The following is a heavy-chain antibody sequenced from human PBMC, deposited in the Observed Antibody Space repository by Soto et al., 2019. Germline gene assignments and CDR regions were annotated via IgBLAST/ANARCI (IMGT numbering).Heavy chain of an antibody. D-gene: IGHD2-21*01. CDR1: GFTFSSYR. CDR2: ISYDGSNK. J-gene: IGHJ4*02. Sequence: QVQLVESGGGVVQPGRSLRLSCAASGFTFSSYRMHWVRQAPGKGLEWVAVISYDGSNKYYADSVKGRFTISRDNSKNTLYLQMNSLRAEDTAVYYCAKRADGYHGRGDYWGQGTLVTVSS. CDR3: AKRADGYHGRGDY. V-gene: IGHV3-30*18.